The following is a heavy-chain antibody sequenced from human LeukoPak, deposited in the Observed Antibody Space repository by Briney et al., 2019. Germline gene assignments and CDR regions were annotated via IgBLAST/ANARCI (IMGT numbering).Heavy chain of an antibody. CDR3: ARFGSSSPYYYYYYIDV. CDR2: IWYDGSNK. Sequence: PGRSLRLSCAASGFTFSSYGMHWVRQAPGKGLEWVAVIWYDGSNKYYAGSVKCRFTISRDNSKNTLYLQMNSLRAEDTAVYYCARFGSSSPYYYYYYIDVWGQGTTVTVSS. V-gene: IGHV3-33*01. J-gene: IGHJ6*03. D-gene: IGHD6-13*01. CDR1: GFTFSSYG.